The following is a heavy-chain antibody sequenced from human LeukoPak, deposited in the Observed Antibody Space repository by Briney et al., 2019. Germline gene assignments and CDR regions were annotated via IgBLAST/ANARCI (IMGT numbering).Heavy chain of an antibody. CDR2: ISNSDYST. D-gene: IGHD3-22*01. V-gene: IGHV3-23*01. CDR3: AKENYYDSSGPYFDY. Sequence: PGGSLRLSCAASGFTFSSYAMSWVRQAPGKGLEWVSTISNSDYSTYYADSVKGRFTISRANSENTLYLQTNNLRAEDTAVYYCAKENYYDSSGPYFDYWGQGTLVTVSS. J-gene: IGHJ4*02. CDR1: GFTFSSYA.